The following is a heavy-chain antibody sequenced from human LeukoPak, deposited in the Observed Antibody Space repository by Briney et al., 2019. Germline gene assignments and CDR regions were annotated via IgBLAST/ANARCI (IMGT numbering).Heavy chain of an antibody. CDR2: ISSNGGST. CDR3: VRKTGGYDY. V-gene: IGHV3-64D*09. CDR1: GFTFSSSA. Sequence: PGGSPRLSCSASGFTFSSSAMHWVRQAPRKGLEYVSAISSNGGSTYYADSVKGRFTISRDNSKNTLYLQMSSLRPEDTAVYYCVRKTGGYDYWGQGTLVTVSS. D-gene: IGHD1-26*01. J-gene: IGHJ4*02.